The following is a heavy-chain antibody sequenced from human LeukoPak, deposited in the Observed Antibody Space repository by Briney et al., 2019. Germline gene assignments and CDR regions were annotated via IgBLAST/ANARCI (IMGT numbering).Heavy chain of an antibody. CDR3: ARLPMAVTPHVDH. D-gene: IGHD4-23*01. CDR1: GGSITSYY. Sequence: SETLSLTCTASGGSITSYYRSWIRQSPGKGLEWIGYMYYSGSTKYNPSLKSRVTISVDTSKNQFSLKLSSVTAADTAVYYCARLPMAVTPHVDHWGQGTLVTVSS. V-gene: IGHV4-59*01. CDR2: MYYSGST. J-gene: IGHJ4*02.